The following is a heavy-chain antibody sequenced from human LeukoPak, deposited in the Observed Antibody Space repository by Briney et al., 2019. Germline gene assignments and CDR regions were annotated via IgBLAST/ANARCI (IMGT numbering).Heavy chain of an antibody. D-gene: IGHD6-19*01. CDR1: GFTLSSYA. CDR3: ARDGRDSSGWYFDY. J-gene: IGHJ4*02. Sequence: GGSLRLSCAASGFTLSSYAMHWVRQAPGKGLEWVAVISYDGSNKYYADSVEGRFTISRDNSKNTLYLQMNSLRAEDTAVYYCARDGRDSSGWYFDYWGQGTLVTVSS. V-gene: IGHV3-30-3*01. CDR2: ISYDGSNK.